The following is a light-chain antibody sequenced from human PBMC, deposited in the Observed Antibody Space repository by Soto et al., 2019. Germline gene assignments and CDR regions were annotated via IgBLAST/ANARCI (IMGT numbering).Light chain of an antibody. CDR1: QSVYNNY. CDR2: AAS. CDR3: QQYGSSPIT. J-gene: IGKJ5*01. Sequence: EIVLTQSPGTLSLSPGERATLSCRASQSVYNNYLAWYQQKPGQAPRLLIFAASSTATGIPDRFSGSGSGTDFTLTISRLEPEDFAVYYWQQYGSSPITFGQGTRLEIK. V-gene: IGKV3-20*01.